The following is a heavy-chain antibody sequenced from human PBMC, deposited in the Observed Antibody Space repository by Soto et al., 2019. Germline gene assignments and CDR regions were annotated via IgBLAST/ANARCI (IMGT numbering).Heavy chain of an antibody. V-gene: IGHV1-69*13. CDR3: AREKTYGMDV. Sequence: GPSVKVSCKASGGTFSSYAISWVRQAPGQGLEWMGGIIPIFGTANYAQKFQGRVTITADESTSTAYMELSSLRSEDTAVYYCAREKTYGMDVWGQGTTVTVSS. J-gene: IGHJ6*02. CDR1: GGTFSSYA. CDR2: IIPIFGTA.